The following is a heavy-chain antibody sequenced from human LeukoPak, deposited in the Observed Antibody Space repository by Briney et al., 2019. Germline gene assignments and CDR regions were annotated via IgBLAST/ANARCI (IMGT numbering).Heavy chain of an antibody. CDR3: ARDVVPRPSNWYFDL. J-gene: IGHJ2*01. D-gene: IGHD4-23*01. CDR2: ITNTSSTM. CDR1: GFTFNTYS. V-gene: IGHV3-48*01. Sequence: GGSLRLSCAASGFTFNTYSMNWVRQAPGKGLEWVPYITNTSSTMFYAVSVKGRFTISRDNAKNSLYLQMDSLRVEDTAVYYCARDVVPRPSNWYFDLWGRGTLVTVSS.